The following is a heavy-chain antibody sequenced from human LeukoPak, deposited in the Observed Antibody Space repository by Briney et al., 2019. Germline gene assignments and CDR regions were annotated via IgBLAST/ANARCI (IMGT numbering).Heavy chain of an antibody. Sequence: ASVKVSCKASGYSFTSYGISWVRHAPGQGLEWMGWISAYNGNTNYAQKLQGRVTMTTDTSTSTAYMELRSLRSDDTAVYYCASSSGPRYYFDYWGQGTLVTVSS. CDR3: ASSSGPRYYFDY. CDR1: GYSFTSYG. V-gene: IGHV1-18*01. CDR2: ISAYNGNT. J-gene: IGHJ4*02. D-gene: IGHD6-19*01.